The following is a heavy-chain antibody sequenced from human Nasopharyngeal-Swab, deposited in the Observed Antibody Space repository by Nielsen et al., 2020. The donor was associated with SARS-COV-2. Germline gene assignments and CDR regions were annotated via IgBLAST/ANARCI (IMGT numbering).Heavy chain of an antibody. V-gene: IGHV4-34*01. CDR2: MKPSGRS. J-gene: IGHJ4*02. Sequence: SQTLSLTCAVYGGSLRDDHWSWIRQPPGKGLEWVGEMKPSGRSNYNPSLKSRVAISIDTSKNQFLLNLRFVTAADTAVFYCAGHPADFDYWGQGTLVTVSS. CDR1: GGSLRDDH. CDR3: AGHPADFDY.